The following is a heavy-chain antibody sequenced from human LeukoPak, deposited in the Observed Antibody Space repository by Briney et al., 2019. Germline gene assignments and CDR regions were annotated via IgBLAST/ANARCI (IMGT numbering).Heavy chain of an antibody. J-gene: IGHJ6*04. D-gene: IGHD2-2*01. V-gene: IGHV4-34*01. CDR1: GGSFSGYY. Sequence: SETLSLSCAVYGGSFSGYYWSWIRQPPGKGLEWIGEINHSRSTNYNPSLKSRVTISVDTSKNQFSLKLSSVTAADTAVYYCARAPIVVVPAASMRYYYGMDVWGKGTTVTVSS. CDR3: ARAPIVVVPAASMRYYYGMDV. CDR2: INHSRST.